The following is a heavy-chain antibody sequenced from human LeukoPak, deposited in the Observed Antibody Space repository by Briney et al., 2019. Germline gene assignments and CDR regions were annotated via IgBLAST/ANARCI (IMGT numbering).Heavy chain of an antibody. D-gene: IGHD3-10*01. J-gene: IGHJ4*02. CDR1: GFTFSSFA. CDR3: AKFTREFGAY. Sequence: HAGGSLRLSCAASGFTFSSFAMSWVRQAPGKGLEWVSAISGSGGSTYYADSVKGRFTISRDNSKNTLYLQMNSLRAEDTAVYYCAKFTREFGAYWGQGTLVTVSS. V-gene: IGHV3-23*01. CDR2: ISGSGGST.